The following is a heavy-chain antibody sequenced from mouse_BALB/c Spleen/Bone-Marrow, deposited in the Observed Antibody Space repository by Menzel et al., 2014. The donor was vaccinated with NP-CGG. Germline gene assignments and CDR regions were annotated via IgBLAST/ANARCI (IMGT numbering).Heavy chain of an antibody. CDR3: ARERDLTLDY. CDR2: IWAGGST. Sequence: QVQLQQSGPGLVAPSQSLSITCTVSGFSLTGYGVHWVRQPPGKGLEWLGVIWAGGSTDYNSALMSRLSINKDNSKSQVFLKMNSLQTDDTGMYYCARERDLTLDYWGQGTTLTVSS. D-gene: IGHD4-1*01. J-gene: IGHJ2*01. CDR1: GFSLTGYG. V-gene: IGHV2-9*02.